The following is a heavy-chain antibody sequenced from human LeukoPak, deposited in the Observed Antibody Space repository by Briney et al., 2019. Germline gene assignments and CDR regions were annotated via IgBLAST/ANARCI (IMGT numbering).Heavy chain of an antibody. CDR1: GFTFSSYA. CDR2: ISYDGSNK. V-gene: IGHV3-30*04. Sequence: GRSLRLSCAAPGFTFSSYAMHWVRQAPGKGLEWVAVISYDGSNKYYADSVKGRFTISRDNSKNTLYLQMNSLRAEDTAVYYCARDSNSYGSFDYWGQGTLVTVSS. D-gene: IGHD5-18*01. J-gene: IGHJ4*02. CDR3: ARDSNSYGSFDY.